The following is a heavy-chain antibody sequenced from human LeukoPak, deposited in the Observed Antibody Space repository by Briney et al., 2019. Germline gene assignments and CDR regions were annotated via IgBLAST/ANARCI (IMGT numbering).Heavy chain of an antibody. CDR3: ARGPGPDPIDY. CDR1: GGSISSSSYY. D-gene: IGHD1-1*01. CDR2: IYYSGST. V-gene: IGHV4-39*01. Sequence: SETLSLTCTVSGGSISSSSYYWGWIRQPPGKGLEWVGTIYYSGSTYYNPSLKSRVTISVDTSKNQFSLKLSSVTAADTAVYYCARGPGPDPIDYWGQGTLVTVSS. J-gene: IGHJ4*02.